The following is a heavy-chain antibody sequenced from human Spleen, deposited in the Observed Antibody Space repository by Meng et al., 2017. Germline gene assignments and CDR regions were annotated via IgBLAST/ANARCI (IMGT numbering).Heavy chain of an antibody. D-gene: IGHD6-6*01. J-gene: IGHJ4*02. CDR1: GYTYANDA. CDR3: TRDKWAARPSYFDY. Sequence: QVQLGQFGAEGEGLGASVKISCKASGYTYANDAVHGVRQAPGQRLEWMGWISAGDDGTAYSEKFQGRVTFTRDTSATTTYMELSGLRSEDTAIYYCTRDKWAARPSYFDYWGQGTLVTVSS. V-gene: IGHV1-3*01. CDR2: ISAGDDGT.